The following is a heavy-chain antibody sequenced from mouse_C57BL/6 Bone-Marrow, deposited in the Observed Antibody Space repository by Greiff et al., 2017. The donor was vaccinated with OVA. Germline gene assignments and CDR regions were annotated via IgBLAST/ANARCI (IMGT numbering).Heavy chain of an antibody. V-gene: IGHV1-85*01. CDR1: GYTFTSYD. Sequence: QVQLQQSGPELVKPGASVKLSCKASGYTFTSYDINWVKQRPGQGLEWIGWIDPRDGSTKYNEKFKGTATLTVDTTSSTAYMELHSLTSEASAVYFCARVDYDYDRGFAYWGQGTLVTVSA. J-gene: IGHJ3*01. CDR3: ARVDYDYDRGFAY. CDR2: IDPRDGST. D-gene: IGHD2-4*01.